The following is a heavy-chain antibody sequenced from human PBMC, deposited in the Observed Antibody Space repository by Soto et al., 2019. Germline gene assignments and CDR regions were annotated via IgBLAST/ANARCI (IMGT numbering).Heavy chain of an antibody. Sequence: SETLSPTCTVSGGSISNDDYYWTRIPQPPGNGLEWIGHIDYNGITYYNPSLKSRLTMSLDTSQNQFSLHLTSVIAADSASYFCARATTVTSSFFYYGLDVWGQGTTVTVSS. V-gene: IGHV4-30-4*08. CDR1: GGSISNDDYY. CDR3: ARATTVTSSFFYYGLDV. J-gene: IGHJ6*02. CDR2: IDYNGIT. D-gene: IGHD4-17*01.